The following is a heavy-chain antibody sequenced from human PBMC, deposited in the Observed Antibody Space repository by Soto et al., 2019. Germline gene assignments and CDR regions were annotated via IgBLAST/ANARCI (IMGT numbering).Heavy chain of an antibody. CDR2: INHSGGT. CDR3: ARGKTKGSYDYIWGSYRHNWFDP. Sequence: QVQLQQWGAGLLKPSETLSLTCAVYGGSFSGYYWSWIRQPPGKGLEWIGEINHSGGTNYNPSLKSRVTISVDTSKNQFTLKLSSVTAADTAVYYCARGKTKGSYDYIWGSYRHNWFDPWGQGTLVTVSS. CDR1: GGSFSGYY. D-gene: IGHD3-16*02. V-gene: IGHV4-34*01. J-gene: IGHJ5*02.